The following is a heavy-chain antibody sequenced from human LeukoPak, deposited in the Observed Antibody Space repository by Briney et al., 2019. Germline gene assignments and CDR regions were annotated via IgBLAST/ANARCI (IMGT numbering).Heavy chain of an antibody. CDR3: ARVGYYDSSGDYGFDY. J-gene: IGHJ4*02. CDR1: GGSISSGDYY. CDR2: IYYSGST. V-gene: IGHV4-30-4*01. D-gene: IGHD3-22*01. Sequence: PSQTLSLTCTVSGGSISSGDYYWSWIRQPPGKGLEWIGYIYYSGSTYYNPSLKSRVTISVDTSKNQFFLKLTSVTAADTAVYYCARVGYYDSSGDYGFDYWGQGTLVAVSS.